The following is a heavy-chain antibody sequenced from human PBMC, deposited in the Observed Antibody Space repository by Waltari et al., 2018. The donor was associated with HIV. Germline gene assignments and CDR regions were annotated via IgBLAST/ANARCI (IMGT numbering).Heavy chain of an antibody. Sequence: EVHLLESGGGLIKPGGSLRLSCAASGFTFSDAWMSWVRQAPGTGLEWVGRIKSKTDGGTTEYAAPVKGRFTISRDDSKNTLYLQMNSLRTEDTGVYYCNYGDYGYWGQGTLVTVSS. CDR2: IKSKTDGGTT. D-gene: IGHD4-17*01. V-gene: IGHV3-15*01. J-gene: IGHJ4*02. CDR1: GFTFSDAW. CDR3: NYGDYGY.